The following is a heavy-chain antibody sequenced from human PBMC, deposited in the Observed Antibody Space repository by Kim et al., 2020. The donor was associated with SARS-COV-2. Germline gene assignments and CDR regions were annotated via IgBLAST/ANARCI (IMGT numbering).Heavy chain of an antibody. CDR2: INHSGST. D-gene: IGHD3-10*01. CDR3: ARKYYYGSGSYYKTWNWFDP. Sequence: SETLSLTCAVYGGSFSGYYWSWIRQPPGKGLEWIGEINHSGSTNYNPSLKSRVTISVDTSKNQFSLKLSSVTAADTAVYYCARKYYYGSGSYYKTWNWFDPWGQGTLVTVSS. CDR1: GGSFSGYY. V-gene: IGHV4-34*01. J-gene: IGHJ5*02.